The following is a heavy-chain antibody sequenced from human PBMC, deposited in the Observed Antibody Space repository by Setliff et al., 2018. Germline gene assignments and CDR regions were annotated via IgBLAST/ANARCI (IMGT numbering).Heavy chain of an antibody. CDR3: AADTFDSNAQAFDY. V-gene: IGHV3-15*01. Sequence: GGSLRLSCVASGFTFSSYGMHWVRQAPGKGLEWVGRVTAGGTTNYAAPVKGRFTISRDDSKDTLYLQLNSLNTEDTAVYYCAADTFDSNAQAFDYWGQGTLVTVSS. CDR1: GFTFSSYG. D-gene: IGHD3-22*01. J-gene: IGHJ4*02. CDR2: VTAGGTT.